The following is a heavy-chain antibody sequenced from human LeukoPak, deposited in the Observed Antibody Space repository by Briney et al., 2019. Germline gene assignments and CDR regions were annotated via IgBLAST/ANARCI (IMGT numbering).Heavy chain of an antibody. CDR1: GGSISGYY. D-gene: IGHD1-26*01. Sequence: SETLSLTCTVSGGSISGYYWSWIRQPPGKGLEWIGYIYYSGSTNYNPSLKSRVTISVDTSKNQFSLKLSSVTAADTAVYYCARGGSGSGSSTTPYYYYYGMDVWGQGTTVTVSS. CDR2: IYYSGST. J-gene: IGHJ6*02. V-gene: IGHV4-59*01. CDR3: ARGGSGSGSSTTPYYYYYGMDV.